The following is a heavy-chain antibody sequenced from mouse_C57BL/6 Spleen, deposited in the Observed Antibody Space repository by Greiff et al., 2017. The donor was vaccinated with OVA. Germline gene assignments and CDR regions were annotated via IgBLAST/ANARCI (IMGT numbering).Heavy chain of an antibody. Sequence: QVQLQQSGPELVKPGASVKISCKASGYAFSSSWMNWVKQRPGKGLEWIGRIYPGDGDTTYNGKFKGKATLTADKSSSTAYMQLSSLTSEDSAVYFCARGGYDYDERFDYWGQGTTLTVSS. CDR1: GYAFSSSW. V-gene: IGHV1-82*01. D-gene: IGHD2-4*01. J-gene: IGHJ2*01. CDR2: IYPGDGDT. CDR3: ARGGYDYDERFDY.